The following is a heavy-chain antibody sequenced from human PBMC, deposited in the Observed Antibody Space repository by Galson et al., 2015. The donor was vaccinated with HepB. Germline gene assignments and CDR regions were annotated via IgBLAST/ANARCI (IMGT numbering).Heavy chain of an antibody. D-gene: IGHD2-21*02. CDR2: INPSGGST. J-gene: IGHJ5*02. V-gene: IGHV1-46*01. Sequence: SVKASCKASGYTFTSYYMHWVRQAPGQGLEWMGIINPSGGSTSYAQKFQGRVTMTRDTSTSTVYMELSSLRSEDTAVYYCAREGRVVTAIDNWFDPWGQGTLVTVSS. CDR3: AREGRVVTAIDNWFDP. CDR1: GYTFTSYY.